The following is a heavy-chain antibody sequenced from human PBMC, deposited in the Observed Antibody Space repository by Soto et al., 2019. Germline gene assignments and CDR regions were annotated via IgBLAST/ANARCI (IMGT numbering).Heavy chain of an antibody. J-gene: IGHJ6*02. D-gene: IGHD5-18*01. CDR2: IYPGDSDT. CDR1: GYSFTSYW. V-gene: IGHV5-51*01. CDR3: ARHKATYSYGFNYYYYYGMDV. Sequence: PGESLKISCKGSGYSFTSYWIGWVRQMPGKGLEWMGIIYPGDSDTRYSPSFQGQVTISADKSISTAYLQWSSLKASDTAMYYCARHKATYSYGFNYYYYYGMDVWGQGTTVTVSS.